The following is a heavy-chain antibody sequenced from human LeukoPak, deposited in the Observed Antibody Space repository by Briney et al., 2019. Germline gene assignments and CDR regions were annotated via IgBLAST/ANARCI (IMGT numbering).Heavy chain of an antibody. CDR2: IYSSGTT. CDR1: GDSINTDY. J-gene: IGHJ4*02. V-gene: IGHV4-4*07. CDR3: ARADSSSAYTASDS. Sequence: PSETLSLTCSVSGDSINTDYWSWIRQPAGKGPEWIGRIYSSGTTNYNPSLKSRVTMSLDKSKNQFSLKLTSVTAADTAVYYCARADSSSAYTASDSWGQGTLVTISS. D-gene: IGHD2-2*01.